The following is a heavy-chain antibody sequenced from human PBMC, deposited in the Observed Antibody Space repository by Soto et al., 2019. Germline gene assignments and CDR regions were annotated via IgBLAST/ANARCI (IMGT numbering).Heavy chain of an antibody. J-gene: IGHJ4*02. Sequence: PGGSLRLSCSASGFTFSSYAMHWVRQAPGKGLEYVSAISSNGGSTYYADSVKGRFTISRDNSKNTLYLQMSSLRAEDTAVYYCVPIRYFDWLLWPPSFDYWGQGTLVTVSS. D-gene: IGHD3-9*01. CDR1: GFTFSSYA. CDR3: VPIRYFDWLLWPPSFDY. V-gene: IGHV3-64D*06. CDR2: ISSNGGST.